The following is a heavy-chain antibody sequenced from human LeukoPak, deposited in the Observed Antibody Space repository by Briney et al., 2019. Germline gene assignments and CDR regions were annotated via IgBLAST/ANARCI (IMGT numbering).Heavy chain of an antibody. J-gene: IGHJ4*02. V-gene: IGHV3-48*02. CDR1: GFTFSRYS. CDR3: ARARGYNHGPQDYYFDF. D-gene: IGHD5-18*01. Sequence: GGSLRLSCAASGFTFSRYSMNWVRQAPGKGLEWVSYIRSSSSTMYYADSVKGRFTISRDNAKSSLYLQMSSLRDEDTAVYYCARARGYNHGPQDYYFDFWGQGTLVTVSS. CDR2: IRSSSSTM.